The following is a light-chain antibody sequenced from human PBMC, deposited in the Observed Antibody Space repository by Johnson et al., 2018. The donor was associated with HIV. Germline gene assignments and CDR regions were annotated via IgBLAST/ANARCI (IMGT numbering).Light chain of an antibody. CDR2: ENN. CDR3: GRWDDSLSAGGV. J-gene: IGLJ1*01. Sequence: QSVLTQPPSVSAAPGQKVTISCSGSSSNIGNNYVSWYQQLPGTAPKLLIYENNKRPSVIPDRFSGSKSGTSATLGITGLQTGDEADYYCGRWDDSLSAGGVFGTGTKFTVL. V-gene: IGLV1-51*02. CDR1: SSNIGNNY.